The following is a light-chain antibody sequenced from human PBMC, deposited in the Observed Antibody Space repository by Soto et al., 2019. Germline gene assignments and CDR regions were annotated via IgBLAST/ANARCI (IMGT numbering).Light chain of an antibody. CDR2: DAS. CDR3: QHYNEYSST. J-gene: IGKJ3*01. Sequence: DIMMNQSPYTLSASVGERITITCRASQSIRSWLAWYQQKPEKAPTLLIYDASILESGVPSRFSGSGSGTEFTLTISSLHPDDFATYYCQHYNEYSSTFGPGTKVDI. V-gene: IGKV1-5*01. CDR1: QSIRSW.